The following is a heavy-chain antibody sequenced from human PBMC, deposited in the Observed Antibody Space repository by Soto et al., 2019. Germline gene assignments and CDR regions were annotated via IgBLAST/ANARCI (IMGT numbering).Heavy chain of an antibody. CDR3: ARFLTTSYYYYYGMDV. CDR2: IYYSGST. CDR1: GGSISSGGYY. V-gene: IGHV4-31*03. Sequence: QVQLQESGPGLVKPSQTLSLTCTVSGGSISSGGYYWSWIRQHPGKALEWIGYIYYSGSTYYNPSLKSRVTISVDTSKNQFSLKLSSVTAADMAVYYCARFLTTSYYYYYGMDVWGQGTTVTVSS. D-gene: IGHD4-4*01. J-gene: IGHJ6*02.